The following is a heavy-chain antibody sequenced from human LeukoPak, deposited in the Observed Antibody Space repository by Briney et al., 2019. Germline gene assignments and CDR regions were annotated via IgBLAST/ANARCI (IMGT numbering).Heavy chain of an antibody. CDR1: GGTFSSYA. Sequence: ASVKVSCKASGGTFSSYAISWVRQVPGQGLEWMGRIIPILGIANYAQKFQGRVTFTADKSTRTAYMELSSLRSEDTAVYYCARDHGDYGPFDYWGQGTLVTVSS. CDR2: IIPILGIA. CDR3: ARDHGDYGPFDY. V-gene: IGHV1-69*04. D-gene: IGHD4-17*01. J-gene: IGHJ4*02.